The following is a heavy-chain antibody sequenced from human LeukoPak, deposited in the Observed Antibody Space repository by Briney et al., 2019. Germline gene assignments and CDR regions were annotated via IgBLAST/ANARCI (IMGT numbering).Heavy chain of an antibody. J-gene: IGHJ4*02. V-gene: IGHV3-33*01. D-gene: IGHD4-17*01. CDR3: ARDGDFEKPFFDY. Sequence: GGSLRLSCAASGFTFSTYGMNWVRQAPGKGREWVAVIWYDGSKKYYADSVKGRFTISRDNSKNTLYLQMNSLRAEDTAVYYCARDGDFEKPFFDYWGQGTLVTVSS. CDR2: IWYDGSKK. CDR1: GFTFSTYG.